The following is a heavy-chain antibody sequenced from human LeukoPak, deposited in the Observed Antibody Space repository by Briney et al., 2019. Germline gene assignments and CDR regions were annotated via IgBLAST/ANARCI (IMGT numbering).Heavy chain of an antibody. J-gene: IGHJ4*02. CDR1: GYTFTSYD. CDR3: ARTGQQLVHPFDY. D-gene: IGHD6-13*01. V-gene: IGHV1-8*01. Sequence: ASVKVSCKASGYTFTSYDINWVRQATGQGLEWMGWMNPNSGNTGYAQKFQGRVTITRDTSTSTVYMELSSLRSEDTAVYYCARTGQQLVHPFDYWGQGTLVTVSS. CDR2: MNPNSGNT.